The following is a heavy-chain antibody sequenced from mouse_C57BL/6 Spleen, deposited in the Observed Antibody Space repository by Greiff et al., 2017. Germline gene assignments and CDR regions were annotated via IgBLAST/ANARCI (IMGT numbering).Heavy chain of an antibody. Sequence: VQLQQSGPELVKPGASVKMSCKASGYTFTDYNMHWVKQSHGKSLEWIGYINPNNGGTSYNQKFKGKATLTVNKSSSTAYMELRSLTSEDSAVXYCARVGYGNYGARDYWGQGTSVTVSS. V-gene: IGHV1-22*01. J-gene: IGHJ4*01. D-gene: IGHD2-1*01. CDR2: INPNNGGT. CDR3: ARVGYGNYGARDY. CDR1: GYTFTDYN.